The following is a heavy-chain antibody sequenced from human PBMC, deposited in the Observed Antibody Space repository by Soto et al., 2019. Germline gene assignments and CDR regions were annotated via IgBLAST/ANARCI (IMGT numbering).Heavy chain of an antibody. CDR2: IIPIFGTA. CDR3: ATQLELLKKSWYYYGMDV. V-gene: IGHV1-69*01. CDR1: GGTFSSYA. Sequence: QVQLVQSGAEVQKPGSSVKVSCKASGGTFSSYAISWVRQAPGQGLEWMGGIIPIFGTANYAQKFQGRVTITADESTSTAYMELSSLRSEDTAVYYCATQLELLKKSWYYYGMDVWGQGTTVTVSS. D-gene: IGHD1-7*01. J-gene: IGHJ6*02.